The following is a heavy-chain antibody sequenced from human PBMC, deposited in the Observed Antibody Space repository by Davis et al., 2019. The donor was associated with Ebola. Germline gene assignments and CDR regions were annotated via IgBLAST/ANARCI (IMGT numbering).Heavy chain of an antibody. CDR2: ISSSSSYI. Sequence: GESLKISCAASGFTFSSYSMNWVRQAPGKGLGWVSSISSSSSYIYYADSVKGRFTISRDNAKNSLYLQMNSLRAEDTAVYYCARDLNMEGVATIIGSEDPIDYWGQGTLVTVSS. J-gene: IGHJ4*02. CDR1: GFTFSSYS. V-gene: IGHV3-21*01. D-gene: IGHD5-12*01. CDR3: ARDLNMEGVATIIGSEDPIDY.